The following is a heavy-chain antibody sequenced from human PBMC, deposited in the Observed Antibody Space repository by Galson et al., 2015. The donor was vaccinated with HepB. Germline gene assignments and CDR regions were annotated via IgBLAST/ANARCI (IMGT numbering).Heavy chain of an antibody. D-gene: IGHD3-9*01. Sequence: SLRLSCAVSGFPFNKYWMSWVRQAPGKGPEWVANIKQDGREKYYADSVKGRFTISRDNSKNTLYLQMNSLRAEDTAVYYCAKDLLLYYDILTGYYRGEGDAFDIWGQGTMVTVSS. V-gene: IGHV3-7*01. CDR3: AKDLLLYYDILTGYYRGEGDAFDI. J-gene: IGHJ3*02. CDR2: IKQDGREK. CDR1: GFPFNKYW.